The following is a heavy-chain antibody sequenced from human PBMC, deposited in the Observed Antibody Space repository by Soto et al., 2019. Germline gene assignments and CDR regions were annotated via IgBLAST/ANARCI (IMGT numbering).Heavy chain of an antibody. CDR3: VVDPNWQWGY. CDR2: INGAGSST. Sequence: EVQLLESGGGLVQPGGSLRLSCVASGLNLRIHDMNWVRQPPGKGLEYVANINGAGSSTSYADAVKGRFTISRDNSQNIVYLQMNNLRVEDTAVYYCVVDPNWQWGYWGQGTLVSVSS. D-gene: IGHD1-1*01. J-gene: IGHJ4*02. V-gene: IGHV3-23*01. CDR1: GLNLRIHD.